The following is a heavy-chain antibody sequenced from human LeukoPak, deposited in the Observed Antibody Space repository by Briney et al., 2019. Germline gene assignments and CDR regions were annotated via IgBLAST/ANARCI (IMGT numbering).Heavy chain of an antibody. CDR2: ISSSSSYI. CDR3: ARDRRVLYYYMDV. D-gene: IGHD3-10*01. J-gene: IGHJ6*03. Sequence: PGGSLRLSCAASGFTFSSYSMNWVRQAPGKGLEWVSSISSSSSYIYYADSVKGRFTISRDNSKNTLYLQMNSLRAEDTAVYYCARDRRVLYYYMDVWGKGTTVTVS. V-gene: IGHV3-21*01. CDR1: GFTFSSYS.